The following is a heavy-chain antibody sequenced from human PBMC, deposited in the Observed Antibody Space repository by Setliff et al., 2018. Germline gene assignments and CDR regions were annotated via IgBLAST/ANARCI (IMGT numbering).Heavy chain of an antibody. J-gene: IGHJ4*02. CDR1: GYSFTSYY. D-gene: IGHD2-8*02. Sequence: VASVKVSCKASGYSFTSYYMYWVRQAPGQGLEWMGTINPGGGSASIVEQFQGRLTMTRDTSTSTIYMEFSSLRSDDTAVYYCARMSTSGPHYDYWGQGTLVTVSS. CDR2: INPGGGSA. CDR3: ARMSTSGPHYDY. V-gene: IGHV1-46*01.